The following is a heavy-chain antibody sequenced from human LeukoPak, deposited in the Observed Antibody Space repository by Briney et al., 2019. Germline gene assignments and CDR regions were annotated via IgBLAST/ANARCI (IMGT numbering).Heavy chain of an antibody. CDR1: GYNFNDYY. CDR3: ATDITALDY. Sequence: ASVKVSCKASGYNFNDYYLHWVRQAPGQGLEWMGWINPKNGGTYYAEKFKGRDTMTRDTSITTAYMEVSRLISGDTAVYYCATDITALDYWGQGTLVTVSS. D-gene: IGHD3-10*01. V-gene: IGHV1-2*02. CDR2: INPKNGGT. J-gene: IGHJ4*02.